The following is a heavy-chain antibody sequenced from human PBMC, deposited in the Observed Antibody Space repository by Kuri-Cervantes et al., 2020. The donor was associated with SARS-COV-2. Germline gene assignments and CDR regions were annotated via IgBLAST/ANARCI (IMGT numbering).Heavy chain of an antibody. V-gene: IGHV4-39*07. Sequence: SETLSLTCTVSGGSISSSSYYWGWIRQPPGKGLEWIGSIYYSGSTYYNPSPKSRVTISVDTSKNQFSLKVSSASAADTAVYYCARVSGDSRFSYYMDVWGTGTTVTVSS. CDR3: ARVSGDSRFSYYMDV. CDR1: GGSISSSSYY. D-gene: IGHD7-27*01. J-gene: IGHJ6*03. CDR2: IYYSGST.